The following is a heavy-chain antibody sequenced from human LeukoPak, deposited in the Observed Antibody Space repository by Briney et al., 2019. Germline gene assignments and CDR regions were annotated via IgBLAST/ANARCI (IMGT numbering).Heavy chain of an antibody. CDR2: IYYSGST. Sequence: SETLSLTCTVSGGSISSYYWSWIRHPPGKGLEWIGYIYYSGSTNYNPSLKSRVTISVDTSKNQFSLKLSSVTAADTAVYYCARGNYYDSSGYYRFDPWGQGTLVTVSS. J-gene: IGHJ5*02. D-gene: IGHD3-22*01. CDR3: ARGNYYDSSGYYRFDP. V-gene: IGHV4-59*01. CDR1: GGSISSYY.